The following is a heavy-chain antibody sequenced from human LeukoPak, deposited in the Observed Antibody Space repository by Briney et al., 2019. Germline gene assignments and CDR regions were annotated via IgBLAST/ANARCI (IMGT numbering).Heavy chain of an antibody. J-gene: IGHJ4*02. D-gene: IGHD5-18*01. Sequence: NPSETLSLTCTVSGGSIRSSYYYWGWIRQPPGKGPEWIGSIYYSGSTYYNPSLKSRVTISVDTSKNQFSLKLSSVTAADTAVYYCARYYSSFDYWGQGTLVTVSS. CDR1: GGSIRSSYYY. V-gene: IGHV4-39*01. CDR3: ARYYSSFDY. CDR2: IYYSGST.